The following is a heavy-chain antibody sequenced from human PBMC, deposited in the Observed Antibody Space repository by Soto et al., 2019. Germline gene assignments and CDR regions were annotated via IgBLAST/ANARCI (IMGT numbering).Heavy chain of an antibody. D-gene: IGHD3-16*01. V-gene: IGHV1-18*01. Sequence: QVQLVQSGAEVKKPGASVKVSCKASGYTFTSYGISWVRQAPGQGLEWMGWISAYNGNTNYAQKVQGRVTMTTDTPPSTAYMELRSLTSDDTAVYYCAWLKTAGYYYYGMDVWGQGTTVTVSS. J-gene: IGHJ6*02. CDR2: ISAYNGNT. CDR3: AWLKTAGYYYYGMDV. CDR1: GYTFTSYG.